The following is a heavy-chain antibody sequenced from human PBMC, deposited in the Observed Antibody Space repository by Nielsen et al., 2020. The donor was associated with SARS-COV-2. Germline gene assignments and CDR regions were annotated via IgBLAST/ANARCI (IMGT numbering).Heavy chain of an antibody. CDR1: GGSISSGGYY. J-gene: IGHJ6*02. Sequence: SETLSLTCTVSGGSISSGGYYWSWIRQHPGKGLEWIGYIYYSGSTYYNPSLKSRVTISVDTSKNQFSLKLSSVTAADTAVYYCARGGTIFGVVTRMAVWGQGTTVTVSS. CDR3: ARGGTIFGVVTRMAV. D-gene: IGHD3-3*01. CDR2: IYYSGST. V-gene: IGHV4-31*03.